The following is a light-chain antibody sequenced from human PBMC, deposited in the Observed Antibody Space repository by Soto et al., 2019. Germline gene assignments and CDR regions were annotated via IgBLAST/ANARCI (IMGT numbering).Light chain of an antibody. J-gene: IGKJ1*01. V-gene: IGKV1-5*01. Sequence: DIPLTQSPSTLSASVGDRVNITCRTSQSISIWLAWYQQKAGIAPNLLIYDAYTLKSGVPSRFSGSGSGTEFTLTISGLQHDDGGIYYCQEYNSYRTFGQGTKVEVK. CDR1: QSISIW. CDR3: QEYNSYRT. CDR2: DAY.